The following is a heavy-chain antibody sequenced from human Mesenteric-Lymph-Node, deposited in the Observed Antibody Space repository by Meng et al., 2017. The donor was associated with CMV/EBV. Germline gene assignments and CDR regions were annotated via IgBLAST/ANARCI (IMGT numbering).Heavy chain of an antibody. V-gene: IGHV4-34*01. CDR1: GGSFSGYY. CDR3: ARGSDIPVNNY. Sequence: QVQLQQSGAGLLKPSETMSLTCAVYGGSFSGYYWSWSRQPPGKGLEWIGEINHSGVPNYNQSLKSRVTISLDRSKNQFSLKLSSVTAEDTAVYYCARGSDIPVNNYWGQGTLVTVSS. J-gene: IGHJ4*02. CDR2: INHSGVP. D-gene: IGHD2-15*01.